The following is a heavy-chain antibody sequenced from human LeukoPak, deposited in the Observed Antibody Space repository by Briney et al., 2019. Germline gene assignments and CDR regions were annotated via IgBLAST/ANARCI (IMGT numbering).Heavy chain of an antibody. CDR1: GFDFSAYE. CDR3: TTLGYHLDS. J-gene: IGHJ4*02. Sequence: GGSLRLSCAASGFDFSAYEMNWVRQAPGKGLEWVAYFAGSDSTKYYADSVRGRFTISRDNAKNSLYLQMDSLRAEDTALYYCTTLGYHLDSWGQGTLVTVSS. D-gene: IGHD3-22*01. V-gene: IGHV3-48*03. CDR2: FAGSDSTK.